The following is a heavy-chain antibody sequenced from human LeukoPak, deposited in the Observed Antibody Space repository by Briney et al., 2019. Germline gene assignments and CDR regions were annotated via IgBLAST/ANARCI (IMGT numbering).Heavy chain of an antibody. CDR2: IIPIYGTA. Sequence: GSSVKVSCKASGGTFSSYAISWVRQAPGQGLEWMGGIIPIYGTANYAQKFQGRVTITADESTSTAYMELSSLRSEDTAVYYCATAGPCSSTSCYGYYYYGMDVWGQGTTVTVCS. D-gene: IGHD2-2*01. CDR1: GGTFSSYA. CDR3: ATAGPCSSTSCYGYYYYGMDV. J-gene: IGHJ6*02. V-gene: IGHV1-69*01.